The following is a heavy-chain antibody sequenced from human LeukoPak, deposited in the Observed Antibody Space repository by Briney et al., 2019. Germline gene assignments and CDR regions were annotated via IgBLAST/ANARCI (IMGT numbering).Heavy chain of an antibody. CDR3: AKAAIFGVVISFFYMDV. D-gene: IGHD3-3*01. Sequence: GGSLRLSCAASGFTFSNYVMTWVRQAPGKGLEWVSAISGSGGSTYYADSVKGRFTISRDNSKNALYLQMNSLRAEDTAVYYCAKAAIFGVVISFFYMDVWGKGTTVTVSS. CDR1: GFTFSNYV. J-gene: IGHJ6*03. V-gene: IGHV3-23*01. CDR2: ISGSGGST.